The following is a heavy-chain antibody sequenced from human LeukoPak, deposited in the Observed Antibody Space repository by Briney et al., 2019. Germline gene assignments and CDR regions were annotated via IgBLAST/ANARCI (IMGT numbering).Heavy chain of an antibody. Sequence: SETLSLTCTVSGGSISSYYWSWIRQPPGKGLEWIGYIYYSGSTNYNPSLKSRVTISVDTSKNQFSLKLSSVTAADTAVYYCARRTIAVAGSSYFDYWGQGTLVTVSS. D-gene: IGHD6-19*01. CDR2: IYYSGST. J-gene: IGHJ4*02. CDR1: GGSISSYY. CDR3: ARRTIAVAGSSYFDY. V-gene: IGHV4-59*08.